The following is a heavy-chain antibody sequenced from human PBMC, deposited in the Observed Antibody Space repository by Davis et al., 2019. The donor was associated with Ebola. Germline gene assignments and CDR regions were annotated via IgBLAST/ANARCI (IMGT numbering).Heavy chain of an antibody. D-gene: IGHD5-12*01. CDR2: ISSSGSTI. J-gene: IGHJ6*02. CDR3: ARWLRGSYYYYGMDV. V-gene: IGHV3-11*01. CDR1: GFTFSDYY. Sequence: GESLKISCAASGFTFSDYYMSWIRQAPGKGLEWVSYISSSGSTIYYADSVKGRFTISRDNAKNSLYLQMNSLRAEDTAVYYCARWLRGSYYYYGMDVWGQGTTVTVTS.